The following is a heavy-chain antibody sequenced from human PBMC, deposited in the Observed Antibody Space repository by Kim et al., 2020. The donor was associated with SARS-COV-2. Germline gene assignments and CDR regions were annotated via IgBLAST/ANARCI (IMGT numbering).Heavy chain of an antibody. CDR1: GYTFTSYD. J-gene: IGHJ4*02. V-gene: IGHV1-8*01. CDR2: MNPNSGNT. D-gene: IGHD6-13*01. Sequence: ASVKVSCKASGYTFTSYDINWVRQATGQGLEWMGWMNPNSGNTGYARKFQGRVTMTRNTSITTAYMELSSLRSEDTALYYCARGRVPAAAAALNWGQGTLVTVSS. CDR3: ARGRVPAAAAALN.